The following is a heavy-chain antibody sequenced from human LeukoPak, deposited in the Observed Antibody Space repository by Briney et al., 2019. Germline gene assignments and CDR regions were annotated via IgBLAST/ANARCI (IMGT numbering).Heavy chain of an antibody. D-gene: IGHD7-27*01. CDR1: GGSISSYY. CDR2: IHYSGST. CDR3: ARHDPGWFDT. V-gene: IGHV4-59*08. J-gene: IGHJ5*02. Sequence: SETLSLTCTVSGGSISSYYWGWIRQPPGKGLEWIGYIHYSGSTNYNPSLKSRATISVDTSKAHFSLKLSSATAADTAVYYCARHDPGWFDTWGQGTLVTVSA.